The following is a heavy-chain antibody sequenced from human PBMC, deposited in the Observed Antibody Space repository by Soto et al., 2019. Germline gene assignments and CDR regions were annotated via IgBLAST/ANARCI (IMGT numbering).Heavy chain of an antibody. CDR2: INPSGGST. CDR1: GYTFTSYY. CDR3: ARDEMLGYCSGGSCLPGGMDV. D-gene: IGHD2-15*01. J-gene: IGHJ6*04. V-gene: IGHV1-46*01. Sequence: ASVKVSCKASGYTFTSYYMHWVRQAPGQGLEWMGIINPSGGSTSYAQKFQGRVTMTRDTSTSTVYMELSSLRSEDTAVYYCARDEMLGYCSGGSCLPGGMDVWGKGTTVTVSS.